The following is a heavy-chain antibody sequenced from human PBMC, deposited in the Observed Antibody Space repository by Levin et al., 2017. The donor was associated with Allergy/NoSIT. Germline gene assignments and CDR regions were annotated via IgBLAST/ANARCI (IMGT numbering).Heavy chain of an antibody. D-gene: IGHD5-18*01. CDR1: GGSISSSNW. J-gene: IGHJ6*03. V-gene: IGHV4-4*02. CDR2: IYHSGST. Sequence: SETLSLTCAVSGGSISSSNWWSWVRQPPGKGLEWIGEIYHSGSTNYNPSLKSRVTISVDKSKNQFSLKLSSVTAADTAVYYCAREGIQLPAFGYYYYYMDVWGKGTTVTVSS. CDR3: AREGIQLPAFGYYYYYMDV.